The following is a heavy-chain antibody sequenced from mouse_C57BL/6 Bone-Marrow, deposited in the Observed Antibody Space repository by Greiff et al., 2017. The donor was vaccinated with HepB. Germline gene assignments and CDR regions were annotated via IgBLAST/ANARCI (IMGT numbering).Heavy chain of an antibody. D-gene: IGHD1-1*01. Sequence: VQLQQSGPELVKPGASVKISCKASGYTFTDYYMNWVKQSHGKSLEWIGDINPNNGGTSYNQKFKGKATLTVDKSSSTAYMELRSLTYEDSAVYYCARGYYGSSYGFAYWGQGTLVTVSA. CDR3: ARGYYGSSYGFAY. J-gene: IGHJ3*01. CDR1: GYTFTDYY. CDR2: INPNNGGT. V-gene: IGHV1-26*01.